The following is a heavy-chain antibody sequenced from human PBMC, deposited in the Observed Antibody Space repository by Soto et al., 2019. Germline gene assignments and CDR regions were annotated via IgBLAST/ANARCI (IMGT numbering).Heavy chain of an antibody. CDR1: GGIFSSYA. CDR2: IIPIFGTA. J-gene: IGHJ5*02. Sequence: SVKVSCKASGGIFSSYAISWVRQAPGQGLEWMGGIIPIFGTANYAQKFQGRVTITTDTSTSTAYMELRSLRSDDTAVYYCERAAARPGYNWFDPWGQGTLVTVSS. D-gene: IGHD6-6*01. CDR3: ERAAARPGYNWFDP. V-gene: IGHV1-69*05.